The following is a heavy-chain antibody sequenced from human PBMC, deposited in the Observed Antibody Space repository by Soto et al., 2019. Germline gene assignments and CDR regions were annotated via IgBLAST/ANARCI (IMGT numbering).Heavy chain of an antibody. CDR1: GFSLSTSGVG. CDR3: AHSKTTYYDILTGPSQNWFAP. CDR2: IYWDDDK. D-gene: IGHD3-9*01. V-gene: IGHV2-5*02. Sequence: QITLKESGPTLVKPTQTLTLTCTFSGFSLSTSGVGVGWIRQPPGKALEWLALIYWDDDKRYSPSLKSRLTITKDTSKNQVVLTMTNMDPVDTATFYCAHSKTTYYDILTGPSQNWFAPWGQGTLVTVSS. J-gene: IGHJ5*02.